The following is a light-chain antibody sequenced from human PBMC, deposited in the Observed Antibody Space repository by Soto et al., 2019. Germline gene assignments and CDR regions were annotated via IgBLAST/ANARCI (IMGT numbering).Light chain of an antibody. V-gene: IGKV1-5*01. J-gene: IGKJ2*01. CDR2: DAS. CDR1: QSFSTW. CDR3: QQYHDYPYT. Sequence: DIQMTQSPSTLSASVGDRVTITCRASQSFSTWLAWYQQEPGKAPKLLIYDASSLESWVQSRCSGSGDGTDSTLTISGLQPEDFSTHCCQQYHDYPYTFGHGTRLEIK.